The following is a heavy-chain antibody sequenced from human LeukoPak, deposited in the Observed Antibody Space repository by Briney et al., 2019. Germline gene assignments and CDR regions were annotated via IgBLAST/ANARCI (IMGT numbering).Heavy chain of an antibody. D-gene: IGHD2-15*01. J-gene: IGHJ3*02. CDR2: ISGSGGST. CDR1: GFTFSSYA. CDR3: AKDWRLGVVVVAATFDAFDI. V-gene: IGHV3-23*01. Sequence: PGGSLRLSCAASGFTFSSYAMSWVRQAPGKGLEWVSAISGSGGSTYYADSVKGRFTISRDNSKNTLYLQMNSLRAEDTAVYYCAKDWRLGVVVVAATFDAFDIWGQGTMVTVSS.